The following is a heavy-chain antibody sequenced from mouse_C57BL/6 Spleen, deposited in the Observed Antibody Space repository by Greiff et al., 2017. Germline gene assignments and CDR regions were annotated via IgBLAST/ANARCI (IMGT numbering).Heavy chain of an antibody. CDR2: IDPSDSYT. CDR1: GYTFTSYW. CDR3: ARWWGYFDY. Sequence: VQLQQPGAELVRPGTSVKLSCKASGYTFTSYWMHWVKQRPGQGLEWIGVIDPSDSYTNYNQKFKGKATLTVDTSSSTAYMQLSSLTSEDSAVYYCARWWGYFDYWGQGTTLTVSS. V-gene: IGHV1-59*01. J-gene: IGHJ2*01. D-gene: IGHD1-1*02.